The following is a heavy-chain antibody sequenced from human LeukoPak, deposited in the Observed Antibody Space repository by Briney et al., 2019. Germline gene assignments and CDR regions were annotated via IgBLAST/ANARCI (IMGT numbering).Heavy chain of an antibody. CDR3: ARDRIVGAGPYYYYYGMDV. D-gene: IGHD1-26*01. J-gene: IGHJ6*02. Sequence: GASVKVSCKASGYTFTGYYMHWVRQAPGQGLEWMGWINPNSGGTNYAQKFQGRVTMTRDTSTSTVYMELSSLRSEDTAVYYCARDRIVGAGPYYYYYGMDVWGQGTTVTVSS. CDR2: INPNSGGT. V-gene: IGHV1-2*02. CDR1: GYTFTGYY.